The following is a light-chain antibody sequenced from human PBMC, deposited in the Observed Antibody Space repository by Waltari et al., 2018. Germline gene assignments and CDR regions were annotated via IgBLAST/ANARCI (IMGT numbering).Light chain of an antibody. V-gene: IGLV2-14*03. CDR3: SSYTLTTSV. CDR1: NSDIGVYTY. Sequence: QSALTQPASVSGSPGQSITISCSGANSDIGVYTYVSWYQQHPGKAPKLLIYDGYYRPSGVSLRFSGSKSGNTSSLTISGLQPEDEADYYCSSYTLTTSVFGGGTKVTVL. CDR2: DGY. J-gene: IGLJ2*01.